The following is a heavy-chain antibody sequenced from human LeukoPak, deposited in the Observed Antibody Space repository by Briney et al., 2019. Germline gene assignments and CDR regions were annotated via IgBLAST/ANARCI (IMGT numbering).Heavy chain of an antibody. CDR3: ARKVYAASLDY. J-gene: IGHJ4*02. D-gene: IGHD2-8*01. CDR1: GASLSGSY. V-gene: IGHV4-34*01. Sequence: PSETLSLTCAVYGASLSGSYWSWIRQPPGKGLEWIGEINHSGSTNYNPSRKSRVTISVDTSKNQFSLKPSSVTAADTAVYYCARKVYAASLDYWGQGTLVTGSS. CDR2: INHSGST.